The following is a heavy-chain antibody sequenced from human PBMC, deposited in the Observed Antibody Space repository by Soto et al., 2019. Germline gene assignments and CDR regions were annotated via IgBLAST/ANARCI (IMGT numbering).Heavy chain of an antibody. D-gene: IGHD3-9*01. J-gene: IGHJ5*02. V-gene: IGHV4-30-2*01. Sequence: SETLSLTCAVSGVSISSGGYSWSWIRQPPGKGLEWIGYIYHSGSTYYNPSLKSRVTISVDRSKNQFSLKLSSVTAADTAVYYCARGDFDWSLGWFDPWGQGTLVTVSS. CDR1: GVSISSGGYS. CDR2: IYHSGST. CDR3: ARGDFDWSLGWFDP.